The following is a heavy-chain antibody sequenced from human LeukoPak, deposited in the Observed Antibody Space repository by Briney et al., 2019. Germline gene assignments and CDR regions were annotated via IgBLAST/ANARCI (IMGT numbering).Heavy chain of an antibody. CDR1: GFIFTNYW. CDR2: ISSDGSVT. V-gene: IGHV3-74*03. J-gene: IGHJ4*02. Sequence: GGSLRLSCAVSGFIFTNYWMHCVRQYRGRALVWVSYISSDGSVTKYADSVKGRFTISRDNAVNTLYLQMNSLRVEDTAVYYCVRGSLRLPRSTPDYWGQGTLVTVSS. D-gene: IGHD2-21*02. CDR3: VRGSLRLPRSTPDY.